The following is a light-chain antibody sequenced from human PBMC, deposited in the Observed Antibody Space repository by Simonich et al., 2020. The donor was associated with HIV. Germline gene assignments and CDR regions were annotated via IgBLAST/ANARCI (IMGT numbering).Light chain of an antibody. V-gene: IGKV2D-29*02. CDR1: QSLLHSNGSTF. CDR2: EVS. Sequence: EIVMTQTPLSLSVTPGQPASISCKSSQSLLHSNGSTFLYWYLQKPGQSPQLLIYEVSTRFSGVPDRFSGSGSGTNFTLKITRVEAEDVGVYYCMQSIQLLHTFGQGTKLQIK. CDR3: MQSIQLLHT. J-gene: IGKJ2*01.